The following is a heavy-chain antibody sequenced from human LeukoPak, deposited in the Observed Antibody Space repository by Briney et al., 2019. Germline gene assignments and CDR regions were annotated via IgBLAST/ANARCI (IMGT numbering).Heavy chain of an antibody. V-gene: IGHV3-11*05. J-gene: IGHJ4*02. CDR1: RFTFSDYY. D-gene: IGHD2-2*01. Sequence: GGSLRLSCEVSRFTFSDYYMVWIRQAPGKGLEWVSYISNSGSSTKYADSVKGRFTISRDNAKNSLSLQMNSVRPEDTAVYYCARADRTSWFDYWGQGTLVTVSS. CDR2: ISNSGSST. CDR3: ARADRTSWFDY.